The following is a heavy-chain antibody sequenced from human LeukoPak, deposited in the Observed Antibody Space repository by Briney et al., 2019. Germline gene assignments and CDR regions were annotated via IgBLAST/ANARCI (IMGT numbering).Heavy chain of an antibody. CDR3: ARDADTSEFFSWLDL. J-gene: IGHJ5*02. CDR1: GFTFSSYG. D-gene: IGHD3-22*01. CDR2: IWYDGSNK. Sequence: GSLRLSCVASGFTFSSYGMHWVRQAPGKGLEWVAVIWYDGSNKYYADSVKGRFTISRDNSKNTLYLQMTTLRAEDTAVYYCARDADTSEFFSWLDLWGQGTLVTVSS. V-gene: IGHV3-33*01.